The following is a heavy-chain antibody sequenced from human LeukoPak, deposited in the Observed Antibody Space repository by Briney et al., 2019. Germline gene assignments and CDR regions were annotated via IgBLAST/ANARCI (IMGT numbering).Heavy chain of an antibody. CDR1: GFTFSSYA. J-gene: IGHJ4*02. CDR2: ISSNGGST. V-gene: IGHV3-64*01. CDR3: ARGQRWLQSFDY. Sequence: GGSLRLSCAASGFTFSSYAMHWVRQAPGKGLEYVSAISSNGGSTYYANSVKGRFTISRDNSENTLYLQMGSLRAEDMAVYYCARGQRWLQSFDYWGQGTLVTVSS. D-gene: IGHD5-24*01.